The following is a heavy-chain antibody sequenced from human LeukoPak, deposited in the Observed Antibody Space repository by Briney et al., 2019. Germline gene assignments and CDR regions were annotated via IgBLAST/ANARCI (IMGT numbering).Heavy chain of an antibody. D-gene: IGHD3-22*01. CDR2: INPNSGGT. V-gene: IGHV1-2*02. CDR1: GYTFTGYY. Sequence: EASVKVSCKASGYTFTGYYIHWVRQAPGQGLEWMGWINPNSGGTNYAQKFQGRVTMTRDTSISTAYMELSRLRSDDTAVYYCARQGYDSSGPFTGWFDPWGQGTLVTVSS. J-gene: IGHJ5*02. CDR3: ARQGYDSSGPFTGWFDP.